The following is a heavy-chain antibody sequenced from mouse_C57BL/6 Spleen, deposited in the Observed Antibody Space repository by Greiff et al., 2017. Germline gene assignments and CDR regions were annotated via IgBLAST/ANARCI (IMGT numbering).Heavy chain of an antibody. J-gene: IGHJ1*03. CDR1: GFNIKDYY. V-gene: IGHV14-2*01. CDR2: IDPEDGET. D-gene: IGHD2-3*01. Sequence: VPLQQSGAELVKPGASVKLSCTASGFNIKDYYMHWVKQRTEQGLEWIGRIDPEDGETKYAPKFQGTATLTADTSSNTAYLQLSSLTSEDTAVYYCARFDGYYGYFDVWGTGTTVTVSS. CDR3: ARFDGYYGYFDV.